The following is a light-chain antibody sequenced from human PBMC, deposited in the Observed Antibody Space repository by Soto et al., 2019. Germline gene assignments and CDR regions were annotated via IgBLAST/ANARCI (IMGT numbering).Light chain of an antibody. CDR3: SSYAGSSNV. CDR1: SSDVGGYNY. J-gene: IGLJ1*01. Sequence: QSVLTQPPSASGSPGQSVAISCTGTSSDVGGYNYVSWYQQHPGKAPKLMIYEVHKRPSGVPDRFSGSKSGNTASLTVSGLQAEDEAYYYCSSYAGSSNVFGTGTKLTVL. V-gene: IGLV2-8*01. CDR2: EVH.